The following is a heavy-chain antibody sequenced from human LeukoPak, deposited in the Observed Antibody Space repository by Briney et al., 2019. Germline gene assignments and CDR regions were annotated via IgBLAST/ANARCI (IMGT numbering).Heavy chain of an antibody. CDR3: ARASISSGWSWGSLHFDY. V-gene: IGHV4-39*07. CDR2: IYYSGST. CDR1: GGSISSSSYY. Sequence: PSETLSLTCTVSGGSISSSSYYWGWIRQPPGKGLEWIGSIYYSGSTYYNPSLKSRVTISVDTSKNQFSLKLSSVTAADTAVYYCARASISSGWSWGSLHFDYWGQGTLVTVSS. D-gene: IGHD6-19*01. J-gene: IGHJ4*02.